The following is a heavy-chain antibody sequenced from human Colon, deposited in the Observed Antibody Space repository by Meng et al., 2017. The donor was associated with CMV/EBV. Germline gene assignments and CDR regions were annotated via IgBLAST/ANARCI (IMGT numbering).Heavy chain of an antibody. CDR3: ARIMFCSDTSCYSHYGMDV. J-gene: IGHJ6*02. CDR2: ISRSGDII. V-gene: IGHV3-48*03. Sequence: GGSLRLLCAASGFSFSNYEVNWVRQAPGKGLEWVAYISRSGDIIYYADSVKGRFTVSRDNANNSLFVQMNSLRGEDTGVYYCARIMFCSDTSCYSHYGMDVWGQGTTVTVSS. D-gene: IGHD2-2*02. CDR1: GFSFSNYE.